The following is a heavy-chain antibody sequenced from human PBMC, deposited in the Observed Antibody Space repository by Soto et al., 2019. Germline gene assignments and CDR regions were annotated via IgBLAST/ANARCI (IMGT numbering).Heavy chain of an antibody. CDR2: INPKNGAT. D-gene: IGHD6-19*01. CDR1: GYIFSDHY. V-gene: IGHV1-2*02. CDR3: ARQSGGSGWYSWFDP. Sequence: ASVKVSFKASGYIFSDHYMHWLRQAPGQGLEWMGWINPKNGATKYAQKFQGRVTVTRDTSINTAYMDLSRLRSDDTAVYYCARQSGGSGWYSWFDPWGQGTLVTFYS. J-gene: IGHJ5*02.